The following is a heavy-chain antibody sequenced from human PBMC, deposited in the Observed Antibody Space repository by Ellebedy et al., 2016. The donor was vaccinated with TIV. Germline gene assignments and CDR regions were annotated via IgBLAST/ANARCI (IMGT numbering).Heavy chain of an antibody. V-gene: IGHV4-59*08. CDR3: ARRIGGIDAFDV. J-gene: IGHJ3*01. Sequence: MPSETLSLTCTVSGGSISGYYWNWIRQPPGKGLEWIGYMYFSGSSNYNPSLKSRVTISVDTSKIQFSLSLSSVTAADTAVYYCARRIGGIDAFDVWGQGTMVTVSS. CDR2: MYFSGSS. CDR1: GGSISGYY. D-gene: IGHD1-14*01.